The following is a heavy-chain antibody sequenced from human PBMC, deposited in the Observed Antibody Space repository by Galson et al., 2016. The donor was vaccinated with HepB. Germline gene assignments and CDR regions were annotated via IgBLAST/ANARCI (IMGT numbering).Heavy chain of an antibody. D-gene: IGHD2-2*01. J-gene: IGHJ1*01. CDR3: AKGNIVQVPAAPYA. Sequence: SLRLSCAVSGFTFSDYAMSWVRQAPGKGLEWVSSISGSGDSTYYADAVKGRFTISRDNPRNTLYLQMDSLRAEDTAVHYCAKGNIVQVPAAPYAWGQGALVIVSS. V-gene: IGHV3-23*01. CDR2: ISGSGDST. CDR1: GFTFSDYA.